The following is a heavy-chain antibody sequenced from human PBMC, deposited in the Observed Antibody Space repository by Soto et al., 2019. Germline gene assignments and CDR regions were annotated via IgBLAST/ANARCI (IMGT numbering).Heavy chain of an antibody. D-gene: IGHD6-13*01. V-gene: IGHV3-48*02. Sequence: GGSLRLSCAASGFTFSSYNMNWVRQAPGKGLEWVSSISSSSGAIYYADSVKGRFTISRDNAKNSLYLQMNSLRDEDSAVYSCAKELRYSSSSYDVYAMDVWGQGTTVTVSS. CDR1: GFTFSSYN. CDR3: AKELRYSSSSYDVYAMDV. J-gene: IGHJ6*02. CDR2: ISSSSGAI.